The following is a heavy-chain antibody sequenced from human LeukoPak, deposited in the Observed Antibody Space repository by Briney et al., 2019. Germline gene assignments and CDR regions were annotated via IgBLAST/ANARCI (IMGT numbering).Heavy chain of an antibody. CDR2: IWSDGSNK. J-gene: IGHJ5*02. D-gene: IGHD1-1*01. V-gene: IGHV3-33*06. CDR1: GFTFSTYG. CDR3: AKDGRRGPNWKHYRVHH. Sequence: GGSLRLSCAASGFTFSTYGMHWVRQAPGKGLEWVAVIWSDGSNKYYADSVKGRFTISRDNSKNTLYLQMNSLRAGDTAVYYCAKDGRRGPNWKHYRVHHWGQGSLVTVSS.